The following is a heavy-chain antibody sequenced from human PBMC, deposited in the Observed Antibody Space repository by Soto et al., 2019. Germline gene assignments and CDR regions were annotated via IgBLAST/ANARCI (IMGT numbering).Heavy chain of an antibody. Sequence: SETLSLTCTVSGGSISYFYWSWIRQPPGKGLEWIGYIYYSGSTNYNPSLKSRVTISVDTSKNQFSLNLRSMSPADTAVYYCARGGGLAARTFDYWGPGTLVTVSS. D-gene: IGHD6-6*01. V-gene: IGHV4-59*01. CDR2: IYYSGST. J-gene: IGHJ4*02. CDR1: GGSISYFY. CDR3: ARGGGLAARTFDY.